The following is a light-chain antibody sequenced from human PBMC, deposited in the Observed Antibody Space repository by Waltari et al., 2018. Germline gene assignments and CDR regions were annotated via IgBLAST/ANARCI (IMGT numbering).Light chain of an antibody. CDR2: GKN. J-gene: IGLJ2*01. Sequence: SSELTQDPAVSVAFGQTVRITCQGDSLRNYYASWYQQKPGQAPVLVIYGKNNRPAGIPDRFSVSSQGKTDSLTITGAQAEDEADYYCSSRDSSGNHVVFGGWTKLTVL. CDR1: SLRNYY. V-gene: IGLV3-19*01. CDR3: SSRDSSGNHVV.